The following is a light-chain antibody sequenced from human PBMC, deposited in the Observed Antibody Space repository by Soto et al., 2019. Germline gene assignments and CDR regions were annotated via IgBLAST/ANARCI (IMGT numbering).Light chain of an antibody. V-gene: IGLV1-44*01. CDR3: ATWDDCLDGPV. J-gene: IGLJ3*02. CDR1: GSGIGGNT. Sequence: QSVLTQPPSATGTPGQTVTVSCSGRGSGIGGNTVSWYQQLPGTAPRLLIHSNDRRPSGVPDRFSGSKSGASASLAISGLQSEDEADYYCATWDDCLDGPVFGGGTKLTVL. CDR2: SND.